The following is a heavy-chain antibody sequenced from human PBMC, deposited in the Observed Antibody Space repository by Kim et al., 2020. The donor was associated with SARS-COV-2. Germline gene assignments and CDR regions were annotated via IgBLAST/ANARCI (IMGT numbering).Heavy chain of an antibody. CDR1: GFTFSSYA. CDR3: AKDGYDSSGYSYYYFDS. Sequence: GGSLRLSCAASGFTFSSYAMSWVRQAPGKGLEWVSTISDNGNSTYYADSVKGRFTISRDDFKNTLFLQMTSLRDGDTAVYYCAKDGYDSSGYSYYYFDSWGQGNLVTVSS. CDR2: ISDNGNST. V-gene: IGHV3-23*01. D-gene: IGHD3-22*01. J-gene: IGHJ4*02.